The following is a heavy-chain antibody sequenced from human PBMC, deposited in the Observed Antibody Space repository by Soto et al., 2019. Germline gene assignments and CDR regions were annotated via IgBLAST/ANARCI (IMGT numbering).Heavy chain of an antibody. CDR1: GFTFSNFG. J-gene: IGHJ4*02. D-gene: IGHD2-15*01. Sequence: QVQLVESGGGVVQPGRSLRLSCAASGFTFSNFGMHWVRQAPGKGPEWVAVISSDGSDKYYSDSVKGRFTISRDNSKHTLFLQMNSLRVEDTAVYYCAKGSEVARQELDYWGQGTLVTVSS. V-gene: IGHV3-30*18. CDR2: ISSDGSDK. CDR3: AKGSEVARQELDY.